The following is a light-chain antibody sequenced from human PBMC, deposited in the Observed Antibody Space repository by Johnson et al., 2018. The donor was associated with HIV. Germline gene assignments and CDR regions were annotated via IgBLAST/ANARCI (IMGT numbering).Light chain of an antibody. J-gene: IGLJ1*01. CDR1: SSNIGNNY. Sequence: QSVLTQPPSVSAAPGQKVTISCSGSSSNIGNNYVSWYQQLPGTAPKLLIYENNKRPSGIPDRFSGSKSGTSATLRITGLQTGDEADYYCGTWDSSLSGLYVFGTGTKVTVL. V-gene: IGLV1-51*02. CDR2: ENN. CDR3: GTWDSSLSGLYV.